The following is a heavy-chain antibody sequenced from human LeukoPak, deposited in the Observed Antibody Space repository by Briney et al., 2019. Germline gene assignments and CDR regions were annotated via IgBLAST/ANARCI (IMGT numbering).Heavy chain of an antibody. Sequence: SVKVSCKASGDIFNSYSISWVRQAPGQGLEWMGGIIPMFGSANYAQKFQGRVTITTDQSTSTAYMELSSLSSEDTAVYYCARVGRSRGSLPNYYCYMDVWGKGTTVTVSS. CDR3: ARVGRSRGSLPNYYCYMDV. J-gene: IGHJ6*03. CDR1: GDIFNSYS. V-gene: IGHV1-69*05. CDR2: IIPMFGSA. D-gene: IGHD1-26*01.